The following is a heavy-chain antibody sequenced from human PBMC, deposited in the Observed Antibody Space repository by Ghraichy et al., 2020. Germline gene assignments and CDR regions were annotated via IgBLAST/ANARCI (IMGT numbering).Heavy chain of an antibody. Sequence: GESLNISCKGSGYNFANYWIGRVCQMPGKGLEWMGIIYPGDADTRYNPSFQGQVTISADKSISTAYLQWRSLEASDTAMYYCARHDSERYSSTYPFDYWGRGTLVTVSS. D-gene: IGHD6-13*01. CDR2: IYPGDADT. J-gene: IGHJ4*02. V-gene: IGHV5-51*01. CDR1: GYNFANYW. CDR3: ARHDSERYSSTYPFDY.